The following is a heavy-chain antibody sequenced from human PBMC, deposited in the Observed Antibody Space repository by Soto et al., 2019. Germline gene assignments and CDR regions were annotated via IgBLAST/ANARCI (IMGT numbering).Heavy chain of an antibody. CDR2: ISYDGSNK. D-gene: IGHD5-18*01. CDR3: AREWVDTATVRLRYGMDV. V-gene: IGHV3-30-3*01. CDR1: GFTFSSYA. Sequence: QVQLVESGGGVVQPGRSLRLSCAASGFTFSSYAMHWVRQAPGKGLEWVAVISYDGSNKYYADSVKGRFTISRDNSKNTLYLQMNSLRAEDTAVYYCAREWVDTATVRLRYGMDVWGQGTTVTVSS. J-gene: IGHJ6*02.